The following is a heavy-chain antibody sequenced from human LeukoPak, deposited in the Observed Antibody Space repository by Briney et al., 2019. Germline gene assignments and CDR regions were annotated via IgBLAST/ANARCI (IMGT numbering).Heavy chain of an antibody. Sequence: GESLKFSSKASGDSSTSYCNGWARHLPRKGLEWMGVVYPGDSHTRYSPSFQGQVTISADKSISTAYLQWSSLKASDTAMYYCARPGIAARRYVDYWGQGTLVTVSS. CDR1: GDSSTSYC. J-gene: IGHJ4*02. D-gene: IGHD6-6*01. V-gene: IGHV5-51*01. CDR3: ARPGIAARRYVDY. CDR2: VYPGDSHT.